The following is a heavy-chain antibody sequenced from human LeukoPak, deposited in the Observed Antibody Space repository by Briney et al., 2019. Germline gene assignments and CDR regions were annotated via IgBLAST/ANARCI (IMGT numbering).Heavy chain of an antibody. CDR2: ISGSGGST. V-gene: IGHV3-23*01. CDR1: GFTFSSYA. Sequence: GGSLRLSCAASGFTFSSYATSWVRQAPGKGLEWVSAISGSGGSTYYADSVKGRFTISRDNSKNTLYLQMNSLRAEDTAVYYCAKDISTVEMATMAEYWGQGTLVTVSS. J-gene: IGHJ4*02. D-gene: IGHD5-24*01. CDR3: AKDISTVEMATMAEY.